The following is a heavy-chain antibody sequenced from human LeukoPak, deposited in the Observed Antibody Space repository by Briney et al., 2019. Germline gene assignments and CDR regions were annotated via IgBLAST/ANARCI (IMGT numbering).Heavy chain of an antibody. CDR3: ARVGVYSTSQIPFDY. CDR2: IYYSGST. Sequence: SETLSLPCTVSGDSISLYYWSWIRQPPGKGLEGIRYIYYSGSTNYNPSLKSRVSISVDTSKNQFSLKLSSVTAADTAVYYCARVGVYSTSQIPFDYWGQGTLVTVSS. D-gene: IGHD6-6*01. V-gene: IGHV4-59*12. J-gene: IGHJ4*02. CDR1: GDSISLYY.